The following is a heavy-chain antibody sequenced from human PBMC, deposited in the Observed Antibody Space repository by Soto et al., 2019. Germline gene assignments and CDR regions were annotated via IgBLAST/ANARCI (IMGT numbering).Heavy chain of an antibody. Sequence: GGSLRLSCAVSGFTFSSYWMIWVRQAPGKGLEWVANIKQDGSQKYYVDSVKGRFTISRDNAKNSLSLQMNSLRAEDTAVFYCARALTDSSGWFRFDYWGQGTLVTVSS. D-gene: IGHD6-19*01. CDR2: IKQDGSQK. V-gene: IGHV3-7*01. J-gene: IGHJ4*02. CDR3: ARALTDSSGWFRFDY. CDR1: GFTFSSYW.